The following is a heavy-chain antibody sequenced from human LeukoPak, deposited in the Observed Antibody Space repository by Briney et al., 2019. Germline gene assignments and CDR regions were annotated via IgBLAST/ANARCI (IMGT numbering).Heavy chain of an antibody. V-gene: IGHV3-64*01. CDR3: ARGLRIAAAIDY. D-gene: IGHD6-13*01. J-gene: IGHJ4*02. CDR1: GFTFSNAW. Sequence: PGGSLRLSCAASGFTFSNAWMSWVRQAPGKGLEYVSAISSNGGSTYYANSVKGRFTISRDNSKNTLYLQMGSLRAEDMAVYYCARGLRIAAAIDYWGQGTLVTVSS. CDR2: ISSNGGST.